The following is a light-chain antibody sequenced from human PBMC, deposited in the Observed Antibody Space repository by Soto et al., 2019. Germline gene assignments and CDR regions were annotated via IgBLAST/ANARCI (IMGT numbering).Light chain of an antibody. J-gene: IGLJ2*01. V-gene: IGLV2-14*01. Sequence: QSALTQPASVSGSPGQSITISCTGTGSDVGAYSYVSWYQHHPGKAPKLIIYEVRNRPSGISFRFSGSKSGNTASLTISGLQAEDEADYYCSSYTSKSSLIFGGGTKLTVL. CDR2: EVR. CDR3: SSYTSKSSLI. CDR1: GSDVGAYSY.